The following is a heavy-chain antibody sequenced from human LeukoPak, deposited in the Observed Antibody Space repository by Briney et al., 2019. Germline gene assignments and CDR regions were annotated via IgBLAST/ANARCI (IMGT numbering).Heavy chain of an antibody. CDR3: ARLLQGVAGTWGY. D-gene: IGHD6-19*01. J-gene: IGHJ4*02. CDR1: GYSFTTYW. CDR2: IYPGDSDT. Sequence: GESLKISCKASGYSFTTYWIAWVRRMPGKGLEWMGMIYPGDSDTRYSPSFQGQITISVDKSISIAYLQWSSLKAPDTAMYYCARLLQGVAGTWGYWGQGTLVTVS. V-gene: IGHV5-51*01.